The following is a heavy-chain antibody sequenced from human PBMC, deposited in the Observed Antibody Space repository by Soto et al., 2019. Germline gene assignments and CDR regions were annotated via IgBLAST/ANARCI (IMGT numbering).Heavy chain of an antibody. V-gene: IGHV4-30-2*02. J-gene: IGHJ4*02. Sequence: ASETLCVSCAVSGGSISSVGYPWSWIRQPPGNYLELIGYIYPSASTYYNPSPKSRLNITKDTSKNPVVLTMTFLEPVGNANDHCAHRGSSWVFDYGGQGSLVIVSS. CDR3: AHRGSSWVFDY. CDR1: GGSISSVGYP. CDR2: IYPSAST. D-gene: IGHD6-13*01.